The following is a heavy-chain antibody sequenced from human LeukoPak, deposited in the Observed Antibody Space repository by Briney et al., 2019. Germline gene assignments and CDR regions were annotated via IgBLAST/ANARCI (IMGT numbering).Heavy chain of an antibody. CDR2: INQLGNEK. Sequence: PGGSLRLSCAASGFTFSSYWMSWVRQAPGKGLEWVANINQLGNEKNYVDSVNGRFTISRNNVDDSLFLEMNSLRVEDTAVYYCGRDRVVPAATFYWGQGAPVTVSS. D-gene: IGHD2-2*01. CDR3: GRDRVVPAATFY. J-gene: IGHJ4*02. V-gene: IGHV3-7*01. CDR1: GFTFSSYW.